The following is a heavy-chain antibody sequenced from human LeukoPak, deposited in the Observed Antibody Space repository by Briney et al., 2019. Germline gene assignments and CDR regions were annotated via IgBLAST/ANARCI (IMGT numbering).Heavy chain of an antibody. CDR2: INHSGST. CDR3: ASEGPRLRYFASVAAFDI. V-gene: IGHV4-34*01. D-gene: IGHD3-9*01. J-gene: IGHJ3*02. Sequence: SETLSLTCAVYGGSFSGYYWSWIRRPPGKGLEWIGEINHSGSTNYNPSLKSRVTISVDTSKNQFSLKLSSVTAADTAVYYCASEGPRLRYFASVAAFDIWGQGTMVTVSS. CDR1: GGSFSGYY.